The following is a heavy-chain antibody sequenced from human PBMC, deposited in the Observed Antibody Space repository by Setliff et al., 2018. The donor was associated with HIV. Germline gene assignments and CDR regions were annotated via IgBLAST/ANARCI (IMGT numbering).Heavy chain of an antibody. CDR2: IISILEIT. J-gene: IGHJ3*02. Sequence: SVKVSCKASGGTSSTHAMNWVRQAPGQGLEWIGQIISILEITDYAQKLQGRVTITADGPTNIFYMELSGLRSDDTAVYYCAGPRGDEAFDIWGQGTMVTVSS. CDR3: AGPRGDEAFDI. D-gene: IGHD3-10*01. CDR1: GGTSSTHA. V-gene: IGHV1-69*10.